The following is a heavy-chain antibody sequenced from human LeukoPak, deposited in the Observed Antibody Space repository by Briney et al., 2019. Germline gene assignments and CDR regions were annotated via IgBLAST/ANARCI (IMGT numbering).Heavy chain of an antibody. V-gene: IGHV4-34*01. D-gene: IGHD2-2*01. Sequence: PSETLSLTCGVYGGSFSGYYWSWIRQPPGKGLEWIGEINQSGSTNYNPSLKSRVTISVDSSKNQFSLKLSSVTAADTAVYYCARAVGGDAFDIWGQGTMVTVSS. CDR1: GGSFSGYY. J-gene: IGHJ3*02. CDR3: ARAVGGDAFDI. CDR2: INQSGST.